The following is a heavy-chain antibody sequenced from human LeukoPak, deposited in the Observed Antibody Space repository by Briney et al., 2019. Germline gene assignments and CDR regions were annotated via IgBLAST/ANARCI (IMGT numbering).Heavy chain of an antibody. J-gene: IGHJ6*02. CDR3: ARRRHANNGVDV. CDR1: GDSVSTTTSI. Sequence: SQTLSLTCAISGDSVSTTTSIWNWIRQSPSRGLEWLGRTNYKSKWNYDYADSVKSRITISPDTSENQFSLQLQFVTPEDSAVYYCARRRHANNGVDVWGQGTTVTVSS. V-gene: IGHV6-1*01. CDR2: TNYKSKWNY.